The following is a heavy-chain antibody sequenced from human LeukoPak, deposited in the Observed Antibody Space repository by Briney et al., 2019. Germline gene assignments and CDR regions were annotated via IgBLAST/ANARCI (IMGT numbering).Heavy chain of an antibody. CDR3: ACGAVAGSFDH. Sequence: GGSLRLSCAASGFTFSSYSMNWVRQAPGKGLEWVSSISSSSSYIYYADSVKGRFTISRDNAKNSLYLQMNSLRAEDTAVYYCACGAVAGSFDHWGQGTLVTVSS. J-gene: IGHJ4*02. CDR2: ISSSSSYI. V-gene: IGHV3-21*01. D-gene: IGHD6-19*01. CDR1: GFTFSSYS.